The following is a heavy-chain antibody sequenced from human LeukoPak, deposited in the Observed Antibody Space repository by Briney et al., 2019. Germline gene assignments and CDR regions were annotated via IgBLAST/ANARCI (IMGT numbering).Heavy chain of an antibody. CDR2: IYSAEST. Sequence: SEGSLRLSCAASGFKVETHYMAWVRQAPRKELEWVSVIYSAESTHYAESVKGRFTISRDTSKNTVFLQMNSLSAEDTAVYFCARDATLTGDLYYFDYWGQGTLVTVSS. CDR3: ARDATLTGDLYYFDY. D-gene: IGHD7-27*01. CDR1: GFKVETHY. J-gene: IGHJ4*02. V-gene: IGHV3-53*01.